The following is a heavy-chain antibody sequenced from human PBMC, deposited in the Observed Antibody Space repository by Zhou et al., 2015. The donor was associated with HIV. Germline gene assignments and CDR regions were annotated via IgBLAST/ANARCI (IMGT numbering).Heavy chain of an antibody. D-gene: IGHD3-10*01. Sequence: EVQLVESGGGLVQPGRSLRLSCAASKFIFRNYWMHWVRQAPGKGLVWVAHINQFGGDTAYADSVKGRFTISRDNSKNTVYLQIDSLRVDDTAVYYCAREGHSSGRCGDFDYWGQGILVTVSS. CDR3: AREGHSSGRCGDFDY. J-gene: IGHJ4*02. V-gene: IGHV3-74*01. CDR1: KFIFRNYW. CDR2: INQFGGDT.